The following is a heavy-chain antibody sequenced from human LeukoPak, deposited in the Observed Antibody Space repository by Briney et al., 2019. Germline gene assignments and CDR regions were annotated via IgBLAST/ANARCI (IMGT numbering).Heavy chain of an antibody. Sequence: PSETLSLTCAVHGGSLSGYYWGWSRQPPGKGMERSGEINTIGSTNSNTSIKSRVTISVDTSKNQFSLKLSFVIAADTAVYYCARGWFCGGDGHTPRPFDYWGQGTLVSVAS. V-gene: IGHV4-34*01. J-gene: IGHJ4*02. CDR2: INTIGST. D-gene: IGHD2-21*02. CDR3: ARGWFCGGDGHTPRPFDY. CDR1: GGSLSGYY.